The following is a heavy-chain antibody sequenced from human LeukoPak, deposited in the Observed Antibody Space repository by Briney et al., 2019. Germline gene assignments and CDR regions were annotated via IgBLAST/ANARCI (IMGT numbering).Heavy chain of an antibody. CDR3: AKDIASLTSSHDPSGYSGAFDY. V-gene: IGHV3-9*03. CDR2: ISWNSASI. Sequence: PGGSLRLSCAASGFSFGDYAMHWVRQAPGKGLEWVSGISWNSASIVYAGSVKGRFNISRDNAKKSLYLQMNSLKPEDMALYYCAKDIASLTSSHDPSGYSGAFDYWGQGTMVTVSS. D-gene: IGHD3-22*01. CDR1: GFSFGDYA. J-gene: IGHJ4*02.